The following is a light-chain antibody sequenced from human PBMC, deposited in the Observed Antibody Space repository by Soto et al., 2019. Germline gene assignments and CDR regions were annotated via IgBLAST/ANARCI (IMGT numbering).Light chain of an antibody. CDR3: QPYNNWPLT. J-gene: IGKJ4*01. Sequence: DIQMTQSPSSLSASVGDTITITCRARQSIGHFLNWYQLKPGKVPKLLIYDTSTRATGVPARFSGSRSGPEFTLTINSLQSEDFAIYYCQPYNNWPLTFGGGTKVESK. V-gene: IGKV1-39*01. CDR2: DTS. CDR1: QSIGHF.